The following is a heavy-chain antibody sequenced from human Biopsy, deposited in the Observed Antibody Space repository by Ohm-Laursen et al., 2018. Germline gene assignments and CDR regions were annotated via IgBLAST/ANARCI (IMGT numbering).Heavy chain of an antibody. CDR3: ARHDLSDSWSGYPNFFDR. CDR1: GGSITSRTHY. D-gene: IGHD3-3*01. Sequence: GTLSLTCTLSGGSITSRTHYWGWIRQTPGKGLEWIGTVYYSGTTYDNPSLKNRVIISVDTSKNQFSLSLKTVTAADTAVYYCARHDLSDSWSGYPNFFDRWGQGTLVTVSS. J-gene: IGHJ5*02. V-gene: IGHV4-39*01. CDR2: VYYSGTT.